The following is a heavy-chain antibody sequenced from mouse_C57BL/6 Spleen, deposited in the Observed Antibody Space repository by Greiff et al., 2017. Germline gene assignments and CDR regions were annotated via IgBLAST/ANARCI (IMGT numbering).Heavy chain of an antibody. V-gene: IGHV1-82*01. CDR2: IYPGDGDT. Sequence: QVQLQQSGPELVKPGASVKISCKASGYAFSSSWMNWVKQRPGKGLEWIGRIYPGDGDTNYNGKFKGKATLTADKSSSTAYMQLSSLTSEDAAVYFCARGEAFAYWGQGTLVTVSA. D-gene: IGHD3-2*02. J-gene: IGHJ3*01. CDR3: ARGEAFAY. CDR1: GYAFSSSW.